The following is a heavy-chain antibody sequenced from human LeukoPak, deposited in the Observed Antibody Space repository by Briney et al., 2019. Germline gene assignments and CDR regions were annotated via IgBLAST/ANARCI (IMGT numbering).Heavy chain of an antibody. CDR2: IYHSGNT. D-gene: IGHD4-17*01. J-gene: IGHJ4*02. Sequence: GSLRLSCAASGFTFSSFEMNWVRQAPGKGLEWIGSIYHSGNTYYNPSLKSRVTISIDASKNQFSLNLSSVTAADTALYYCARVQTTVLAPAVWGLGTLVTVSS. V-gene: IGHV4-38-2*01. CDR3: ARVQTTVLAPAV. CDR1: GFTFSSFEM.